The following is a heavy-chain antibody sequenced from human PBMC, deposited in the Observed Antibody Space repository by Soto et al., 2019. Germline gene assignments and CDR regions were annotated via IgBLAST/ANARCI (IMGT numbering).Heavy chain of an antibody. CDR3: ARLVPFTGNAFDI. Sequence: VESLKISCKGSGYIFTSYWISCFRQMPGKGLEWMGRIDPSDSYTNYSPSFQGHVTISADKSISTAYLQWSSLKASDTAMYYCARLVPFTGNAFDIWGQGTMVTVSS. D-gene: IGHD1-1*01. J-gene: IGHJ3*02. V-gene: IGHV5-10-1*01. CDR2: IDPSDSYT. CDR1: GYIFTSYW.